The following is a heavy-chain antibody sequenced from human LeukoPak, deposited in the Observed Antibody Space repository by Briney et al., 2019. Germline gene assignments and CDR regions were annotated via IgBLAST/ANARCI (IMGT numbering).Heavy chain of an antibody. D-gene: IGHD6-19*01. Sequence: GGSLRLSCAASGFTFSSYAMSWVRQAPGKGLEWVSAISGSGGSTYYADPVKGRFTISRDNSKNTLYLQMNSLRAEDTAVYYCARSGWYDRFDYWGQGTLVTVSS. J-gene: IGHJ4*02. CDR2: ISGSGGST. CDR1: GFTFSSYA. V-gene: IGHV3-23*01. CDR3: ARSGWYDRFDY.